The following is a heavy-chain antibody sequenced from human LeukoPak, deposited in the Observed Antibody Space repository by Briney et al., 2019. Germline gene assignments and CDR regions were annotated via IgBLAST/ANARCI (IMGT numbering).Heavy chain of an antibody. Sequence: GGSLRLSCAASGFTFSSYAMSWVRQAPGKGLEWVSAITRSGGSTYYADSVKGRFTISRDNAKNSLYLQMNSLRAEDTAVYYCARINWNADGDAFDIWGQGTMVTVSS. J-gene: IGHJ3*02. V-gene: IGHV3-23*01. CDR3: ARINWNADGDAFDI. CDR2: ITRSGGST. CDR1: GFTFSSYA. D-gene: IGHD1-20*01.